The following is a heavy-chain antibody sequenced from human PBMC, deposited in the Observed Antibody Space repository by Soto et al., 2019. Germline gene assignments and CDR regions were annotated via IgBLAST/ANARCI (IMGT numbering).Heavy chain of an antibody. CDR1: GGSISSGDYY. Sequence: SETLSLTCTVSGGSISSGDYYWSWIRQPPGKGLEWIGYIYYSGSTYYNPSLKSRVTISVDTSKNQFSLKLSSVTAADTAVYYCARITRSPNSGYFDYWGQGVLVTVS. CDR3: ARITRSPNSGYFDY. D-gene: IGHD7-27*01. CDR2: IYYSGST. V-gene: IGHV4-30-4*01. J-gene: IGHJ4*02.